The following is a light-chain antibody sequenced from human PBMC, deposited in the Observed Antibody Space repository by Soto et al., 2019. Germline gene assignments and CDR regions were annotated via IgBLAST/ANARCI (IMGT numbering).Light chain of an antibody. Sequence: QSALTQPASVSGSPGQSITISCTGTSSDIGGYNYVSWYQQHPGKAPKLLISDVTNRPSGVSNRFSGSKSANTASLTISGPQAEDEAEYYCSSYTSSTTFVFGPGTKVTVL. CDR2: DVT. CDR1: SSDIGGYNY. J-gene: IGLJ1*01. CDR3: SSYTSSTTFV. V-gene: IGLV2-14*03.